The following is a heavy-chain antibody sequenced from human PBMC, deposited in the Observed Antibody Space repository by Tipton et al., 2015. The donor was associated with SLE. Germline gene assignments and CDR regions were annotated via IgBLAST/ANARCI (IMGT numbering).Heavy chain of an antibody. D-gene: IGHD2-15*01. CDR2: IHHSGTT. V-gene: IGHV4-34*01. Sequence: LRLSCAVNGGSSSGYYWSWIRQSPGKALEWIGEIHHSGTTYYNPSLESRVTISVDKSNNHFSLRLNSVTAADTAVYFCAKIEDISYFLGCDVWGRGTTVTVSS. CDR1: GGSSSGYY. CDR3: AKIEDISYFLGCDV. J-gene: IGHJ6*02.